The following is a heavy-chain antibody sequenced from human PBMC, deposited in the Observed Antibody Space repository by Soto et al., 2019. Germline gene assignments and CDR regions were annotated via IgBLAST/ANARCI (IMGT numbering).Heavy chain of an antibody. Sequence: ASVTVSCKASGYTFTSYGIIWVRQAPGQGLEWMGWISAYNGNTNYAQKLQGRVTMTTDTSTSTAYMELRSLRSDDTAVYYCARVVLAVAGTGNWFDPWGQGTLVTVSS. J-gene: IGHJ5*02. V-gene: IGHV1-18*01. CDR1: GYTFTSYG. CDR3: ARVVLAVAGTGNWFDP. D-gene: IGHD6-19*01. CDR2: ISAYNGNT.